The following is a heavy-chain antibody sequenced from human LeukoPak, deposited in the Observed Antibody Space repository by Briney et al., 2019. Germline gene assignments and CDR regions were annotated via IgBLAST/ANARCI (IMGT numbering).Heavy chain of an antibody. D-gene: IGHD2-21*02. V-gene: IGHV3-66*01. CDR1: GFTVSSHY. J-gene: IGHJ3*01. Sequence: GGSLRLSCTASGFTVSSHYMNWVRQAPGKGLQWVSVLYSDGTTYYADSVKGRFTISRDNSRSTLYLQMNSLRAEDTAVYFCARVAYYRVTADQITDAFDVWGRGTAVTVSS. CDR3: ARVAYYRVTADQITDAFDV. CDR2: LYSDGTT.